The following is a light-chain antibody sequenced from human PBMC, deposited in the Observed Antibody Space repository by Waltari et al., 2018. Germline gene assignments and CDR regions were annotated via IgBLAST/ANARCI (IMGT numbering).Light chain of an antibody. CDR3: QQYNSWRT. CDR2: GAS. J-gene: IGKJ1*01. CDR1: QSISSN. Sequence: EVVMTQSPATLSVSPGERATLSCRASQSISSNLAWYQQRPGQAPRLLIYGASTRATGVPARFRGGGSATEFTLTITRLPSEDFAVYYCQQYNSWRTFGQGTKVEIK. V-gene: IGKV3-15*01.